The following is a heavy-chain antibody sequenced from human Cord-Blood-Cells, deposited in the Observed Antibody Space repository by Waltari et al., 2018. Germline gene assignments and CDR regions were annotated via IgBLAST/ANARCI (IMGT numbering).Heavy chain of an antibody. CDR2: NYYRGST. CDR1: GGSISSSSYY. CDR3: ARLSGYCSSTSCYDAFDI. J-gene: IGHJ3*02. D-gene: IGHD2-2*01. Sequence: QLQLQESGPGLVKPSETLSLTCTVSGGSISSSSYYWGWIRQPPGKGLEWIGGNYYRGSTYYTPARKSRGTISVDTSKNQFSLKLSSGTAADTAVYYGARLSGYCSSTSCYDAFDIWGQGTMVTVSS. V-gene: IGHV4-39*01.